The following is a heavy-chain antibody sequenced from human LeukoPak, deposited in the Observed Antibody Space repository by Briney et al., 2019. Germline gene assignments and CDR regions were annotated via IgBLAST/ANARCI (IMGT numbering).Heavy chain of an antibody. D-gene: IGHD6-19*01. CDR1: GYTFTSYY. CDR3: AFSSGWYYYFDY. V-gene: IGHV1-46*03. Sequence: GASVKVSRKASGYTFTSYYMHWVRQAPGQGLEWVGIINPSGGSTSYAQKFQGRVTMTRDTSTSTVYMELSSLRSEDTAMYYCAFSSGWYYYFDYWGQGTLVTVSS. CDR2: INPSGGST. J-gene: IGHJ4*02.